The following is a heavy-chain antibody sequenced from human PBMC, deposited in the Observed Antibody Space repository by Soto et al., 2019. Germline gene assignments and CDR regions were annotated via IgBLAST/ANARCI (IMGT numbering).Heavy chain of an antibody. J-gene: IGHJ3*02. CDR3: ARVPIYYDSSGYYQYGTFDI. Sequence: PSETLSLTCAVSGGSVNSAGYSWSWIRQPPGKGREWIGYIYHTGSPYYNPSLKSRVNISLDRSNNHFSLELSSVTAADTAVYYCARVPIYYDSSGYYQYGTFDIWGQGKMVT. CDR1: GGSVNSAGYS. D-gene: IGHD3-22*01. CDR2: IYHTGSP. V-gene: IGHV4-30-2*01.